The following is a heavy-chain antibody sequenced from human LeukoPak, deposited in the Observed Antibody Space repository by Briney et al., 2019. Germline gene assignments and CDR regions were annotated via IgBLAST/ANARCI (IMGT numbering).Heavy chain of an antibody. J-gene: IGHJ4*02. D-gene: IGHD3-22*01. CDR3: ARDPSGYFNY. Sequence: SETLSLTCTVSGGSISSGDYYWSWIRQPPGKGLEWIGYICYSGSTYYNPSLKSRVTISVDTSKNQFSLKLSSVTAADTAVYYCARDPSGYFNYWGQGTLATVSS. CDR1: GGSISSGDYY. CDR2: ICYSGST. V-gene: IGHV4-30-4*01.